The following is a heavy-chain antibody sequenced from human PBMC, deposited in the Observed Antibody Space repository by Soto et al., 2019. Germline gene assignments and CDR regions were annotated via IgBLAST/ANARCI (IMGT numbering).Heavy chain of an antibody. D-gene: IGHD2-2*01. CDR1: GFTFSSYS. CDR2: ISSSSSTI. J-gene: IGHJ6*03. Sequence: GGSLRLSCAASGFTFSSYSMNWVRQAPGKGLEWVSYISSSSSTIYYADSVKGRFTISRDNAKNSLYLQMNSLRDEDTAVYYCARDGALVVVPAARMDVWGKGTTVTVSS. CDR3: ARDGALVVVPAARMDV. V-gene: IGHV3-48*02.